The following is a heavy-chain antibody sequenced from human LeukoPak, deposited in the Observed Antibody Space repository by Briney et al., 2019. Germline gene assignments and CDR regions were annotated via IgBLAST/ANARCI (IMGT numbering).Heavy chain of an antibody. CDR1: GGSFSGYY. D-gene: IGHD6-13*01. V-gene: IGHV4-34*01. CDR2: IHHSGST. CDR3: ARDAGTRRYSSSWFDY. J-gene: IGHJ4*02. Sequence: SETLSLTCAVYGGSFSGYYWSWVRQPPGKGLECIGEIHHSGSTNYNPSLKSGVTLSVDTSKNQFSLTLSSVTAADTAVYYCARDAGTRRYSSSWFDYWGQGTLVTVSS.